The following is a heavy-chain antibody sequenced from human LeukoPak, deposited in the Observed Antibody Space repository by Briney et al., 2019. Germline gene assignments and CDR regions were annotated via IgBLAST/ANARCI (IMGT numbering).Heavy chain of an antibody. D-gene: IGHD3-3*01. Sequence: LDTLSLTCDVSGRSVPNTNLLTWVRQPPGKGLEWIGEVHLDGRTNYNPSLKSRLIMSVDLPENHISLKLTSVTAADTAVYYCAREGGFYRPLDYSGQGTLVTVSS. V-gene: IGHV4-4*02. CDR2: VHLDGRT. J-gene: IGHJ4*02. CDR3: AREGGFYRPLDY. CDR1: GRSVPNTNL.